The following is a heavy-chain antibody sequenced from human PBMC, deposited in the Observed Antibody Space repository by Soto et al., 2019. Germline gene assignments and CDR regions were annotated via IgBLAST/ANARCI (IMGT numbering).Heavy chain of an antibody. Sequence: SQTLSLTCVISGDSVSSNSAAWNWIRQPPSRGLEWLGRTYYRSKWYNDYAVSVKSRITINPDTSKNQFSLQLNSVTPEDTAVYYCARGLSIATSPRPFDIWGQGTMVTVS. D-gene: IGHD6-6*01. V-gene: IGHV6-1*01. CDR3: ARGLSIATSPRPFDI. J-gene: IGHJ3*02. CDR2: TYYRSKWYN. CDR1: GDSVSSNSAA.